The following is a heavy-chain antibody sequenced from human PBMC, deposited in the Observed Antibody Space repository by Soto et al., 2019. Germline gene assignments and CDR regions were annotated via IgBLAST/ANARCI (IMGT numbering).Heavy chain of an antibody. D-gene: IGHD2-2*01. J-gene: IGHJ6*03. CDR1: GFTFSNYA. CDR2: ISGSGGTT. V-gene: IGHV3-23*01. Sequence: EMQLLESVGGLVWPGGSLRLSCAASGFTFSNYAMTWVRQAPGKGLEWVSGISGSGGTTFHAGSVKGRFAISRDNSKNTLYLQMNSLRAEDTAVYYCGLRYCSRTSCPPLNSYFYIDVSGTGTTVTVSS. CDR3: GLRYCSRTSCPPLNSYFYIDV.